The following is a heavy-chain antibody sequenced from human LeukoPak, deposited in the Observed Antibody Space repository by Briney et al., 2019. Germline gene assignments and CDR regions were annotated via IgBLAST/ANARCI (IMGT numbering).Heavy chain of an antibody. CDR3: AKEKGSSGWSTFDY. CDR1: GFTFSSYG. V-gene: IGHV3-33*06. CDR2: IWYDGSNK. D-gene: IGHD6-19*01. Sequence: GSLRLSCAASGFTFSSYGMHWVRQAPGKGLEWVAVIWYDGSNKYYADSVKGRFTISRDNSKNTLYLQMNSLRAEDTAVYYCAKEKGSSGWSTFDYWGQGTLVTVSS. J-gene: IGHJ4*02.